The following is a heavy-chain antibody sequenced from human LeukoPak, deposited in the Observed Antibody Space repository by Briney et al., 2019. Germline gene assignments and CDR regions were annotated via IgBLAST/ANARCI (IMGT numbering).Heavy chain of an antibody. CDR2: ISSSSSYI. CDR3: ASGTWIQLWFEFDAFDI. J-gene: IGHJ3*02. Sequence: GGSLRLSCAASGFTFSSYSMNWVRQAPGKGLEWVSSISSSSSYIYYADSVKGRFTISRDNAKDSLYLQMNSLRAEDTAVYYCASGTWIQLWFEFDAFDIWGQGTMVTVSS. CDR1: GFTFSSYS. D-gene: IGHD5-18*01. V-gene: IGHV3-21*01.